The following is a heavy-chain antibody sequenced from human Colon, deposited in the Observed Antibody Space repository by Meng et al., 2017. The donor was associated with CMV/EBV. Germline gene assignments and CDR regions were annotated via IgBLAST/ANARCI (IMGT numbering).Heavy chain of an antibody. CDR2: MKPHSGDT. J-gene: IGHJ5*02. V-gene: IGHV1-8*01. Sequence: QVQLVQSVAEGEKPGASVKVSCKASGYTFTIYDINWVRQARGQGPEGMGDMKPHSGDTAYAQKFQGRVTMTRDTAINTAYMELSSLRSEDTAVYYCATSFYGGLPWGQGTLVTVSS. D-gene: IGHD2/OR15-2a*01. CDR3: ATSFYGGLP. CDR1: GYTFTIYD.